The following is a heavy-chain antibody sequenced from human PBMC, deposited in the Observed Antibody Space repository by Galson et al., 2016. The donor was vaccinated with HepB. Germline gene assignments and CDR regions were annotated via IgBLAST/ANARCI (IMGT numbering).Heavy chain of an antibody. Sequence: SVKVSCKASGGTFSSFAISWVRQAPGHGPEWMGGIIPMFGTPNYAQNFQGRVTITADESTSTAYMELSSLTSEDTAVYYCARDLRDGYSPWALGYWGQGSLVTVSS. D-gene: IGHD5-24*01. V-gene: IGHV1-69*13. CDR2: IIPMFGTP. CDR1: GGTFSSFA. CDR3: ARDLRDGYSPWALGY. J-gene: IGHJ4*02.